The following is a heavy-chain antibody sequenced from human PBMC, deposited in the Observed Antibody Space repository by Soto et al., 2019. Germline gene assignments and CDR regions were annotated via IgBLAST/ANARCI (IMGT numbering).Heavy chain of an antibody. CDR2: ISYDGSNK. D-gene: IGHD6-13*01. CDR1: GFTFSSYA. J-gene: IGHJ5*02. V-gene: IGHV3-30-3*01. Sequence: VGSLRLSCAASGFTFSSYAMHWVRQAPGKGLEWVAVISYDGSNKYYADSVKGRFTISRDNSKNTLYLQMNSLRAEDTAVYYCARDSSSWYSSWFDPWGQGTLVTVSS. CDR3: ARDSSSWYSSWFDP.